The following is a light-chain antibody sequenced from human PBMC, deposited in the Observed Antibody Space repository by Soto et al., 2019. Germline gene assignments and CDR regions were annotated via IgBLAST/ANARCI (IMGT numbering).Light chain of an antibody. Sequence: EIGLTQSPATLSLSPGERATLSCRASQSVSSYLAWYQQKPGQAPRLLIYDASNRATGIPARFSGSGSGTDFTLTISSLEPEDFAVYYCQQRSNWPRFTFGPG. CDR3: QQRSNWPRFT. CDR1: QSVSSY. CDR2: DAS. J-gene: IGKJ3*01. V-gene: IGKV3-11*01.